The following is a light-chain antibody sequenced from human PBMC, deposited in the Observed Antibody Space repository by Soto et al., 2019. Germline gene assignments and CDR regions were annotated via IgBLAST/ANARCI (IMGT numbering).Light chain of an antibody. Sequence: QSALTQPASVSGSRGQSITISCTGTSNDVGAYNYVSWYQQHPGKAPKLMIYEVSNRPSGVSNRFSGSKSGNTASLTISGLQAEDEAGYYCTSYTSSSTWVFGGGTKLTVL. V-gene: IGLV2-14*01. J-gene: IGLJ3*02. CDR1: SNDVGAYNY. CDR3: TSYTSSSTWV. CDR2: EVS.